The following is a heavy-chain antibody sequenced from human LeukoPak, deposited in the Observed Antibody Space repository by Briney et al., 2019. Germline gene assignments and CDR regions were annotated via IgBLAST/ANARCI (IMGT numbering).Heavy chain of an antibody. CDR1: GYTFTGYY. CDR2: INPNSGGT. CDR3: ARVGYYDSFPHPLDAFDI. V-gene: IGHV1-2*02. D-gene: IGHD3-22*01. J-gene: IGHJ3*02. Sequence: GASVKVSCKASGYTFTGYYMHRVRQAPGQGLEWMGWINPNSGGTNYAQKFQGRVTMTRDTSISTAYMELSRLRSDDTAVYYCARVGYYDSFPHPLDAFDIWGQGTMVTVSS.